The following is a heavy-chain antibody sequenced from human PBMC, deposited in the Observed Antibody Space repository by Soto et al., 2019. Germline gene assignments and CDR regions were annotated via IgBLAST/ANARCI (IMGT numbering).Heavy chain of an antibody. J-gene: IGHJ6*02. D-gene: IGHD1-26*01. Sequence: GGSLRLSCAASGFTFSSYWMSWVRQAPGKGLEWVANIKQDGSEKYYVDSVKGRFTISRDNAKNSLYLQMNSLRAEDTAVYYCARDLGGSYLDIGMDVWGQGTTVTVSS. CDR2: IKQDGSEK. V-gene: IGHV3-7*01. CDR1: GFTFSSYW. CDR3: ARDLGGSYLDIGMDV.